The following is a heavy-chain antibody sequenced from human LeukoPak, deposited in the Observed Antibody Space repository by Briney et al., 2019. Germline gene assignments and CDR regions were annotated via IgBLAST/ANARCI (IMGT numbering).Heavy chain of an antibody. D-gene: IGHD3-16*01. CDR2: IYYSGNA. J-gene: IGHJ2*01. CDR3: AKGDPTFLFWYFDL. Sequence: SETLSLTSSVSDDSITMYYWSWIRQPPGKGLEWIGYIYYSGNANYNPSLKSRVTISVDRSKNQFSLKLSSVTAADTAIYYCAKGDPTFLFWYFDLWGRGTLVTVSS. V-gene: IGHV4-59*01. CDR1: DDSITMYY.